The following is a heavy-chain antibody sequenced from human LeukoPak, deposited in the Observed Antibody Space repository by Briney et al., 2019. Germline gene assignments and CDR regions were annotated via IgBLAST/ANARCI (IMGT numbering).Heavy chain of an antibody. CDR3: ARDLLGSGSYDY. CDR1: GFTFSSYT. Sequence: GGSLRLSCAASGFTFSSYTIHWVRQAPGKGLEWVSVIYSGGSTYYADSVKGRFTISRDNSKNTLYLQMNSLRAEDTAVYYCARDLLGSGSYDYWGQGTLVTVSS. J-gene: IGHJ4*02. CDR2: IYSGGST. D-gene: IGHD3-10*01. V-gene: IGHV3-66*01.